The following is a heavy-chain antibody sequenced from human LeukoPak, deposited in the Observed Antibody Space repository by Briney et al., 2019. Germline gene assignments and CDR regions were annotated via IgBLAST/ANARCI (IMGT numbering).Heavy chain of an antibody. CDR3: ARDTPNYDSSGYRSDAFDI. D-gene: IGHD3-22*01. J-gene: IGHJ3*02. CDR2: ISAYNGDT. Sequence: ASVKVSCKASGYTFTSYGISWVRQAPGQGLEWMGWISAYNGDTNYAQKLQGRVTMTTDTSTSTAYMELRSLRSDDTAVYYCARDTPNYDSSGYRSDAFDIWGQGTMVTVSP. V-gene: IGHV1-18*01. CDR1: GYTFTSYG.